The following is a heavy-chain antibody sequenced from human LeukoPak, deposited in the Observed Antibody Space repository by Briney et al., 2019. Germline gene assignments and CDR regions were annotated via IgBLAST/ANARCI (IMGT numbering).Heavy chain of an antibody. V-gene: IGHV3-30*03. CDR1: GFTFSSYG. J-gene: IGHJ3*02. CDR2: ISYDGSNK. CDR3: ARVYDYDFWSGSLRAFDI. D-gene: IGHD3-3*01. Sequence: GGSLRLSCAASGFTFSSYGMHWVRQAPGKGLEWVAVISYDGSNKYYADSVKGRFTISRDNSKNTLYLQMNSLRAEDTAVYYCARVYDYDFWSGSLRAFDIWGQGTMVTVSS.